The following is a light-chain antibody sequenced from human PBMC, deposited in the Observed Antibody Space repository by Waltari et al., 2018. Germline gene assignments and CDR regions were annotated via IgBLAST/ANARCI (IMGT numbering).Light chain of an antibody. CDR2: DDT. CDR1: KLGGNS. Sequence: YALTQPPSVSVAPGQSARMICGGAKLGGNSVHWYQQKPGQAPVLVVFDDTNRPSGIPDRISGSKSGTTATLTISRVETGDEAAYFCQVWHNNRDTPWFGGGTKLTVL. V-gene: IGLV3-21*02. J-gene: IGLJ3*02. CDR3: QVWHNNRDTPW.